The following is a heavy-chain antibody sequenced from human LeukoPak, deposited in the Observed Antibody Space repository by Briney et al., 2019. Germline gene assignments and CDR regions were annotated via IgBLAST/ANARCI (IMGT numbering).Heavy chain of an antibody. J-gene: IGHJ4*02. CDR1: GYTFTGYY. CDR2: INPNSGGT. CDR3: ASSALGYSGYDQLDY. D-gene: IGHD5-12*01. Sequence: ASVKVSCKASGYTFTGYYMHWVRQAPGQGLEWMGRINPNSGGTNYAQKFQGRVTMTRDTSISTAYMELSRLRSDDTAVYYCASSALGYSGYDQLDYWGQGTLVTVSS. V-gene: IGHV1-2*06.